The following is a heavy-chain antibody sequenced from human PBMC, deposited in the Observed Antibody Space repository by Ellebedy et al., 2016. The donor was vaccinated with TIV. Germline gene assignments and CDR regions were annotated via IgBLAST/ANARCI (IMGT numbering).Heavy chain of an antibody. CDR1: GLTFSTYA. V-gene: IGHV3-23*01. J-gene: IGHJ4*02. Sequence: GGSLRLXCAASGLTFSTYAMSWVRQAPGKGLEWVSGISGRGGSTYYADSVKGRFTISRDNSKNTMYLQMNSLRAEDTAVYYCAKDTYYDFWSGHYNFDYWGQGALVTVSS. CDR2: ISGRGGST. D-gene: IGHD3-3*01. CDR3: AKDTYYDFWSGHYNFDY.